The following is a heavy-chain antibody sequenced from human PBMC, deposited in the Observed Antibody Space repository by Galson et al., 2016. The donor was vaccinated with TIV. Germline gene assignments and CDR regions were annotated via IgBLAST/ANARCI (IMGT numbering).Heavy chain of an antibody. CDR2: IYPGDSDT. D-gene: IGHD3-22*01. Sequence: QSGAEVKKPGESLKISRKASGYRFTNHWIGWVRQMPGKGLEWMGVIYPGDSDTRYSPSFQGQVTISADKSSSTAHLQWSSLKASDTAMHYCARLEGYDDSASGYWGQGTLVSVSS. CDR1: GYRFTNHW. V-gene: IGHV5-51*01. J-gene: IGHJ4*02. CDR3: ARLEGYDDSASGY.